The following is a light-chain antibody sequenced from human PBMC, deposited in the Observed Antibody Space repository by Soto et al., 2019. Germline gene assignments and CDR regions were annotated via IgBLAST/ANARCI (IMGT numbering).Light chain of an antibody. CDR1: SSNIGAGYD. Sequence: QSVLTQPPSVSGAPGQRVTISCTGSSSNIGAGYDVHWYRQLPGTAPKLLIYGNSNRPSGVPDRFSGSKSGTSASLAITGLQAEDEADYYCQSYDTSLSGSKVVFGGGTKLTVL. J-gene: IGLJ2*01. CDR2: GNS. CDR3: QSYDTSLSGSKVV. V-gene: IGLV1-40*01.